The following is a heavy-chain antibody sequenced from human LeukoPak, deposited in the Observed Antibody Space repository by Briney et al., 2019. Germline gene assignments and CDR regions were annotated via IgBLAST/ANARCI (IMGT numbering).Heavy chain of an antibody. Sequence: SGGSLRLSCAASGFTFSSYGMHWVRQAPGKGLEWVAVISYDGSNKYYTDSVKGRFTISRDNSKNTLYLQMNSLRAEDTAVYYCAKENTAMALDYWGQGTLVTVSS. J-gene: IGHJ4*02. CDR2: ISYDGSNK. V-gene: IGHV3-30*18. CDR3: AKENTAMALDY. D-gene: IGHD5-18*01. CDR1: GFTFSSYG.